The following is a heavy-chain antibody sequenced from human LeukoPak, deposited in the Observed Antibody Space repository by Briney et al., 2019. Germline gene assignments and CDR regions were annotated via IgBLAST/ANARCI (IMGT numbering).Heavy chain of an antibody. CDR2: ISDSGGST. CDR3: AKVLSGSQDY. V-gene: IGHV3-23*01. Sequence: GGSLRLSCAASGFTFSSYAMSWVRQAPGQGLEWVSAISDSGGSTYYADSVKGRFTISRDNSKNTLYLQMNSLRAEDTAVYYCAKVLSGSQDYWGQGTLVTVFS. CDR1: GFTFSSYA. J-gene: IGHJ4*02. D-gene: IGHD1-26*01.